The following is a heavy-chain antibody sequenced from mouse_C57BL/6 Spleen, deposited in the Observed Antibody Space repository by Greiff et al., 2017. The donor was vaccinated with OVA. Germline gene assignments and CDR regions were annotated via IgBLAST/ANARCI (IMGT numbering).Heavy chain of an antibody. V-gene: IGHV14-3*01. J-gene: IGHJ4*01. D-gene: IGHD3-2*02. Sequence: EVQLQQSVAELVRPGASVKLSCTASGFNIKNTYMHWVKQRPEQGLEWIGRIDPANGNTKYAPKFQGKATITADTSSNTTYLQLSSLTSEDTAIYYCAVDCSGLYYAMDDWGQGTSVTVSS. CDR2: IDPANGNT. CDR1: GFNIKNTY. CDR3: AVDCSGLYYAMDD.